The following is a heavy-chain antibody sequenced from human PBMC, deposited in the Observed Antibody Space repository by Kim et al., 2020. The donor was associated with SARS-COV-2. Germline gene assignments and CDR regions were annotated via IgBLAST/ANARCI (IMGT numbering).Heavy chain of an antibody. Sequence: GGSLRLSCAASGLSFRYYAMRWVRQAPGKGLEWVSAISGDTTYYADSVKGRFTISKDNSKNTMYLQMNSLRAEDTALYYCAKPWYSGPNDYWGQGTLVTVSS. CDR2: ISGDTT. D-gene: IGHD1-26*01. CDR3: AKPWYSGPNDY. V-gene: IGHV3-23*01. CDR1: GLSFRYYA. J-gene: IGHJ4*02.